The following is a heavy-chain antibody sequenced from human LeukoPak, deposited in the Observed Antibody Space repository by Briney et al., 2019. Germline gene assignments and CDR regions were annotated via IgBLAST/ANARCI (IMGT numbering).Heavy chain of an antibody. Sequence: VASVKVSCKASGYTFTTYGISWVRQAPGQGLEWMGWISAYNANTNYARKFQGRVTMTTDTSTSTAYMDLRSLRSDDTAVYYCARDPTIAVAGPGYWGQGTLVTVSS. CDR1: GYTFTTYG. CDR2: ISAYNANT. V-gene: IGHV1-18*01. CDR3: ARDPTIAVAGPGY. J-gene: IGHJ4*02. D-gene: IGHD6-19*01.